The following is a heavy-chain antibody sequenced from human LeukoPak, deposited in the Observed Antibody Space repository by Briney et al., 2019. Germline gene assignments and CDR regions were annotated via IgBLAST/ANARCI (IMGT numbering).Heavy chain of an antibody. V-gene: IGHV3-48*01. D-gene: IGHD5-18*01. CDR1: GFTFSSYS. Sequence: GGSLRLSCAASGFTFSSYSMNWVRQAPGKGLEWVSYISSSSSTIYYADSVKGRFTISRDNPKNTLYLQMNSLRAEDTAVYYCARDTDGGYSYGFDYWGQGTLVTVSS. CDR3: ARDTDGGYSYGFDY. J-gene: IGHJ4*02. CDR2: ISSSSSTI.